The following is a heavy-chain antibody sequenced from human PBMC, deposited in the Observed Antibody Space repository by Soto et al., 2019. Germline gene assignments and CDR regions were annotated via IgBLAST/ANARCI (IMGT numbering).Heavy chain of an antibody. V-gene: IGHV1-46*03. Sequence: QVQLVQSGAEVKKPGASVKVSCKASGYTFTSYYMHWVRQAPGQGLEWMGIINPSGGSTSYAQKFQGRVTMTRDTSTSTVYMELSSLRSEDTAVYYCARGDGATAFYCYGMDVWGQGTTVTVSS. D-gene: IGHD2-15*01. J-gene: IGHJ6*02. CDR1: GYTFTSYY. CDR2: INPSGGST. CDR3: ARGDGATAFYCYGMDV.